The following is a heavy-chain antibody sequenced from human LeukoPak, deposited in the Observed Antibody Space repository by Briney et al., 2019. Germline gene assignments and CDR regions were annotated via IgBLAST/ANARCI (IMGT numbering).Heavy chain of an antibody. Sequence: ASVKVSCKASGYTFTSYGISWVRQAPGQGLEWMGWISAYNGNTNYAQKLQGRVTMTTDTSTSTAYMELRSLRSEDTAVYYCATIKYDFWSGYLYYFDYWGQGTLVTVSS. CDR2: ISAYNGNT. CDR3: ATIKYDFWSGYLYYFDY. J-gene: IGHJ4*02. D-gene: IGHD3-3*01. V-gene: IGHV1-18*01. CDR1: GYTFTSYG.